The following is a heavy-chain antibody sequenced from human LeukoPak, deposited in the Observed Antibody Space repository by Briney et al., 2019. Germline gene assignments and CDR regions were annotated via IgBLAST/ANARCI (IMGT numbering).Heavy chain of an antibody. CDR3: ATSGNDYGDLSVPGY. V-gene: IGHV1-18*01. D-gene: IGHD4-17*01. J-gene: IGHJ4*02. CDR1: GYIITGFG. Sequence: GASVKVSCKVFGYIITGFGISWVRQAPGQGLEWVAWISGYNGDTKFAQKVQGRVTLTRDTSTSTVYMDLRSLRSDDTAIYYCATSGNDYGDLSVPGYWGQGTLVTVSS. CDR2: ISGYNGDT.